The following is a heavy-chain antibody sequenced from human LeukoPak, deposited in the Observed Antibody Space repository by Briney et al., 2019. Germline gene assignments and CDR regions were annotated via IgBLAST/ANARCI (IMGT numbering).Heavy chain of an antibody. J-gene: IGHJ4*02. V-gene: IGHV3-49*04. D-gene: IGHD5-18*01. CDR1: GFTFGDYA. CDR3: ARNRGYSYGYVDY. Sequence: PGGSLRLSCAVSGFTFGDYAMSWVRQAPGKGLEWVGFIRSKAYGGTTEYAASVKGRFTISRDDSKSIAYLQMNSLKTEDTAVYHCARNRGYSYGYVDYWGQGTLVTVSS. CDR2: IRSKAYGGTT.